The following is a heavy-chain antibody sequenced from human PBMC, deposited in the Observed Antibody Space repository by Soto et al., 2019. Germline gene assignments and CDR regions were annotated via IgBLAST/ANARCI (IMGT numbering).Heavy chain of an antibody. V-gene: IGHV4-30-4*01. CDR3: ARGPSGDKVDY. CDR2: IYNGAST. J-gene: IGHJ4*02. CDR1: GGSISDVYYY. D-gene: IGHD7-27*01. Sequence: QVQLQESGPGLVKPSQTLSLTCTVSGGSISDVYYYWSWIRQPPGKGLEWIGHIYNGASTYNNPSPTXRXTXSXXTSKNQSSLQLGSVSAADTAVYYCARGPSGDKVDYWGQGTLVTVSS.